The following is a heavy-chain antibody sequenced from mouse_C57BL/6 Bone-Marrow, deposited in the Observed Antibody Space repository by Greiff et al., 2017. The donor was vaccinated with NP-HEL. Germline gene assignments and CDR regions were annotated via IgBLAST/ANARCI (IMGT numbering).Heavy chain of an antibody. D-gene: IGHD2-2*01. Sequence: EVHLVESGGGLVQPGGSLKLSCAASGFTFSDYYMYWVRQTPEKRLEWVAYISNGGGSTYYPDTVKGRFTISRDNAKNTLYLQMSRLKSEDTAMYYCARRGLRWYFDVWGTGTTVTVSS. CDR1: GFTFSDYY. V-gene: IGHV5-12*01. J-gene: IGHJ1*03. CDR3: ARRGLRWYFDV. CDR2: ISNGGGST.